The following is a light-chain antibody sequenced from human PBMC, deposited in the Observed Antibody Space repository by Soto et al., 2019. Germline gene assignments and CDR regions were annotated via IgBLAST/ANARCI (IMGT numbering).Light chain of an antibody. Sequence: EIVMTQSPATLSVSPGERATLSCRARQSISSNLAWYQQKPGQARRLLIYGASTRATGIPATFSGSGSGTEFTLTISSLQSEDFAVYYCQQYNNWPFTFDPGTKVDIK. CDR3: QQYNNWPFT. CDR2: GAS. V-gene: IGKV3-15*01. CDR1: QSISSN. J-gene: IGKJ3*01.